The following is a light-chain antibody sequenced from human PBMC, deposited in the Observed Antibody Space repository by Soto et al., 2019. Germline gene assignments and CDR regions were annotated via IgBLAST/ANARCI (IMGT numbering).Light chain of an antibody. J-gene: IGKJ4*01. CDR2: DAS. V-gene: IGKV3-11*01. CDR1: QSVSSY. Sequence: EIVMTQSPVTLSVSPGEMAALSCVASQSVSSYLAWYQQKPGQAPRLLIYDASNRATGIPARFSGSGSGTDFTLTISSLEPADFAVYYCQQRSNWPLTFGGGTKVDIK. CDR3: QQRSNWPLT.